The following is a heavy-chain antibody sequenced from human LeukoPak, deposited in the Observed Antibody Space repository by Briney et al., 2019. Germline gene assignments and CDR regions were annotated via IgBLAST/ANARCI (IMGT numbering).Heavy chain of an antibody. CDR1: GYTFTNFD. V-gene: IGHV1-8*01. D-gene: IGHD6-6*01. CDR3: ARTEYSSSSAFDI. CDR2: MNPKTGNT. J-gene: IGHJ3*02. Sequence: ASVTVPCMPSGYTFTNFDINWVRQAPGQGREWMGWMNPKTGNTGSAQKLQGRVTITGNTSISTAYMELSSLRSDDTAVYYCARTEYSSSSAFDIWGQGTMVTVSS.